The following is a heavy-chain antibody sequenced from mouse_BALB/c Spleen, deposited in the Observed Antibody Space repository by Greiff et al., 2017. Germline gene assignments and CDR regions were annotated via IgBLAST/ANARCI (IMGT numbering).Heavy chain of an antibody. CDR1: GFSLTSYG. Sequence: QVQLQQSGPGLVAPSQSLSITCTVSGFSLTSYGVHWVRQPPGKGLEWLGVIWAGGSTNYNSALMSRLSISKDNSKSQVFLKMNSLQTDDTAMYYCARERELRLRAMDYWGQGTSVTVSS. J-gene: IGHJ4*01. D-gene: IGHD1-2*01. CDR2: IWAGGST. V-gene: IGHV2-9*02. CDR3: ARERELRLRAMDY.